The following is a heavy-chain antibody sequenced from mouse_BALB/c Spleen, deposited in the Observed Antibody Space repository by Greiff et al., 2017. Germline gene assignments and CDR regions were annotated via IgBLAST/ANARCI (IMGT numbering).Heavy chain of an antibody. J-gene: IGHJ1*01. CDR1: GFTFSSYA. CDR2: ISSGGSYT. V-gene: IGHV5-9-3*01. D-gene: IGHD1-1*01. Sequence: EVQGVESGGGLVKPGGSLKLSCAASGFTFSSYAMSWVRQTPEKRLEWVATISSGGSYTYYPDSVKGRFTISRDNAKNTLYLQMSSLRSEDTAMYYCAREDYGSSFRYWYFDVWGAGTTVTVSS. CDR3: AREDYGSSFRYWYFDV.